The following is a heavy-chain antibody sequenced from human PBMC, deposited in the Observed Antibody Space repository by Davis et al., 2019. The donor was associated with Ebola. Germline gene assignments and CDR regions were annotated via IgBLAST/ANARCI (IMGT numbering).Heavy chain of an antibody. Sequence: ASVKVSCKASGYTFTSYAMHWVRQAPGQRLEWMGWINAGNGNTKYSQKFQGRVTITADKSTSTAYMELSSLRSEDTAVYYCARDDTVTTRFDYWGQGTLVTVSS. V-gene: IGHV1-3*01. CDR2: INAGNGNT. J-gene: IGHJ4*02. CDR3: ARDDTVTTRFDY. D-gene: IGHD4-17*01. CDR1: GYTFTSYA.